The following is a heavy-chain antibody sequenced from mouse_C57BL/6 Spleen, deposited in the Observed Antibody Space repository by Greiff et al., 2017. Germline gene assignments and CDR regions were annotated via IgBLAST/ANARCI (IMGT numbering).Heavy chain of an antibody. D-gene: IGHD1-1*01. Sequence: QVQLQQPGAELVKPGASVKMSCKASGYTFTSYWITWVKQRPGQGLEWIGDLYPGSGSTNYNEKFKSKATLTVDTSSSTAYMQLSSLTSEDSAVYYCARITTVVGGLYFDVWGTGTTVTVSS. J-gene: IGHJ1*03. V-gene: IGHV1-55*01. CDR1: GYTFTSYW. CDR3: ARITTVVGGLYFDV. CDR2: LYPGSGST.